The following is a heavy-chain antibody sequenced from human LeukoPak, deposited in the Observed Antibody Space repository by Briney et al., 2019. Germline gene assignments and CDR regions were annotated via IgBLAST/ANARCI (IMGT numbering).Heavy chain of an antibody. Sequence: GGSLRLSCAASGFSFSSYGMHWVRQAPGKGLEWVAVISYDGSSKYYADSVKGRFTIYRDNPKNTLYLQMNSLRAEDTAVYYCARRNWNDDSEWFDPWGQGTLVTVS. D-gene: IGHD1-1*01. CDR3: ARRNWNDDSEWFDP. CDR2: ISYDGSSK. V-gene: IGHV3-30*03. CDR1: GFSFSSYG. J-gene: IGHJ5*02.